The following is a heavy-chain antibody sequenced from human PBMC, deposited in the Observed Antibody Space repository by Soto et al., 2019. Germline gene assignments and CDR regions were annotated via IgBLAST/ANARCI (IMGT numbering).Heavy chain of an antibody. CDR3: ARRTPGGSETYYNSWFDP. CDR2: INHSITT. D-gene: IGHD3-10*01. V-gene: IGHV4-34*01. Sequence: SETLSLTCAVYAWSFVGYSWTCSRQPPFRWLEWIVEINHSITTNYNPSLKSRETISVDTSKNQFSLKLSSVTAADTAVYYCARRTPGGSETYYNSWFDPWGQGTLVTVSS. CDR1: AWSFVGYS. J-gene: IGHJ5*02.